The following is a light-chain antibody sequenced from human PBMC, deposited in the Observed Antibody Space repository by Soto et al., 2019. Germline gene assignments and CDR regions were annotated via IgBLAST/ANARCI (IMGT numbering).Light chain of an antibody. Sequence: DIQMTQSPSTLSASVGDRVTITCRASQSISSWVAWYQQKPGKAPNLLIYDASSLESGVPSRFSGSGSGTEFTLTISSLQPDDFATYYCQQYNSYRAFGQGTKVEIK. V-gene: IGKV1-5*01. CDR3: QQYNSYRA. CDR2: DAS. CDR1: QSISSW. J-gene: IGKJ1*01.